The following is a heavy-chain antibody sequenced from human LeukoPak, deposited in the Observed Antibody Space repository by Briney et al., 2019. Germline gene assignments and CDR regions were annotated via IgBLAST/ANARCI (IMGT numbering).Heavy chain of an antibody. D-gene: IGHD3-22*01. J-gene: IGHJ4*02. CDR3: ARGDDSSGYYIDY. CDR2: IYYSAST. CDR1: GGSFSGYY. Sequence: SETLSLTCAVYGGSFSGYYWSWIRQPPGKGLEWIGSIYYSASTYYNPSLKSRVTISVDTSKNQFSLKLSSVTAADTAVYYCARGDDSSGYYIDYWGQGTLVTVSS. V-gene: IGHV4-34*01.